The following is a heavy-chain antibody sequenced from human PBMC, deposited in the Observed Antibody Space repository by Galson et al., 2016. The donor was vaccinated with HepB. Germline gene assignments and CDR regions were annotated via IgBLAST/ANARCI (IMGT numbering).Heavy chain of an antibody. J-gene: IGHJ2*01. CDR3: TRAYVGKARRGTYWYFDL. D-gene: IGHD4-23*01. CDR1: GFTFNSYN. V-gene: IGHV3-21*01. Sequence: SLRLSCAASGFTFNSYNMNWVRQAPGKGLEWVSSITSSSNYIYYADSVRGRFTTSRDNAKNSLHLQMNSLRAEDTAVYYCTRAYVGKARRGTYWYFDLWGRGTLVTVSS. CDR2: ITSSSNYI.